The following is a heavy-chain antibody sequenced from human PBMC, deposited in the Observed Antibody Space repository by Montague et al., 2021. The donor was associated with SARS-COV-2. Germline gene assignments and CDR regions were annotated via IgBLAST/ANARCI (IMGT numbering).Heavy chain of an antibody. CDR2: TDHSRNT. CDR1: GGSFSGYY. D-gene: IGHD1-14*01. V-gene: IGHV4-34*01. J-gene: IGHJ6*02. CDR3: AGGRNPSRAYACGSLGLVYYALDV. Sequence: SETLSLTCAVYGGSFSGYYWSWIRQVPGKGLEWIGETDHSRNTDHNPSLKSRVTISVDTSKNQIYLNLISVTAADTAVYYCAGGRNPSRAYACGSLGLVYYALDVWGQGTTVTVSS.